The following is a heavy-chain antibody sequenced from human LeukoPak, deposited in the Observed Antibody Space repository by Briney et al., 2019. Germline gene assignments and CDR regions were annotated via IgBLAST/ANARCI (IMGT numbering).Heavy chain of an antibody. D-gene: IGHD5-24*01. CDR2: INHNGST. CDR3: ARSGRWLQLLDY. V-gene: IGHV4-34*01. J-gene: IGHJ4*02. Sequence: PSETLSLTCAVYGGSFSGYYWSWIRQPPGKGLEWIGEINHNGSTNYNPSLKSRVTISVDTSKNQFSLKLSSVTAADTAVYYCARSGRWLQLLDYWGQGTLVTVSS. CDR1: GGSFSGYY.